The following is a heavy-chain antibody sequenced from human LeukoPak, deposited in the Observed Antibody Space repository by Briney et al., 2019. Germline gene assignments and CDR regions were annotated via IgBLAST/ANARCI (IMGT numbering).Heavy chain of an antibody. CDR3: ARAGDVTTVTKGYFDY. Sequence: PGRSLRLSCAASGFTFDDYAMHWVRQGPGKGLEWVSGISWNSGSIGYADSVKGRFTISRDNAKNSLYLQMNSLRAEDTAVYYCARAGDVTTVTKGYFDYWGQGTLVTVSS. J-gene: IGHJ4*02. V-gene: IGHV3-9*01. CDR2: ISWNSGSI. CDR1: GFTFDDYA. D-gene: IGHD4-17*01.